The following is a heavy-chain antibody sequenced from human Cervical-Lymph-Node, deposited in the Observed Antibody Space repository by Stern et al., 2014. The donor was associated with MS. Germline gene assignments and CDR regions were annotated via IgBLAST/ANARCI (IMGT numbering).Heavy chain of an antibody. D-gene: IGHD3-22*01. CDR2: MNPNSGTT. Sequence: VQLVQSGAEVQKPGASVKVSCTASGYTFTSYDLHWVRHAPGNGLEWVGWMNPNSGTTDYAQKFQGRVTMTRSTSITTAYMELSSLRSEDTAVYYCARGDYFSSSGHYRDAVDLWGQGTMVTVSS. CDR3: ARGDYFSSSGHYRDAVDL. CDR1: GYTFTSYD. J-gene: IGHJ3*01. V-gene: IGHV1-8*01.